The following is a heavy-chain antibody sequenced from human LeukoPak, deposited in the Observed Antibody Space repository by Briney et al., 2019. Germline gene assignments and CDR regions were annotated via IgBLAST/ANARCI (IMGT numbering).Heavy chain of an antibody. CDR1: GFTFSSYN. J-gene: IGHJ4*02. CDR3: ARDLRNYYDSSGYYLDY. Sequence: GGSLRLSCAASGFTFSSYNMNWVRQAPGKGLEWVSFMSSGSSYIKYADSVKGRFTISRDNAKNSLFLQMNSLRAEDTAVYYCARDLRNYYDSSGYYLDYWGQGTLVTVSS. V-gene: IGHV3-21*01. CDR2: MSSGSSYI. D-gene: IGHD3-22*01.